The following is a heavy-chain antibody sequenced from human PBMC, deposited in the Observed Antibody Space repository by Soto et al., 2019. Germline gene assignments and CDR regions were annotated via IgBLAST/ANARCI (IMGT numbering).Heavy chain of an antibody. D-gene: IGHD5-18*01. CDR3: ASGVAWIQLWTVDY. V-gene: IGHV4-61*01. J-gene: IGHJ4*02. CDR1: GGSVSSGSYY. Sequence: SETLSLTCTVSGGSVSSGSYYWSWIRQPPGKGLEWIGHIYYSGSTNYNPSLKSRVTISVDTSKNQFSLKLSSVTAADTAVYYCASGVAWIQLWTVDYWGQGTLVTVSS. CDR2: IYYSGST.